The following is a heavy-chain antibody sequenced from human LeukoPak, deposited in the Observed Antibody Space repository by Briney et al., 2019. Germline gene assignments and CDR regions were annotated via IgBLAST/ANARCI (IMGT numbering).Heavy chain of an antibody. CDR1: GFTFSSYA. V-gene: IGHV3-23*01. CDR3: AKPGYRSYSIDNYFDY. CDR2: IGGSGGGT. J-gene: IGHJ4*02. D-gene: IGHD5-24*01. Sequence: GGSLRLSCAASGFTFSSYAMNWVRQTPGKGLEWVSVIGGSGGGTFYADSVKGRFTISRDNSNNTLYLQMNSLRAEDTAVYYCAKPGYRSYSIDNYFDYWGQGTLVTVSS.